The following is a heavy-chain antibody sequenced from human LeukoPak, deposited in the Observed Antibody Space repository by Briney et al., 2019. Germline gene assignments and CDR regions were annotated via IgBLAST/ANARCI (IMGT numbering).Heavy chain of an antibody. D-gene: IGHD2-15*01. Sequence: GGSLRLSCAASGFTFRNAWMSWVRQAPGKGLEWVGRIKSKSDGGTTDFAAPVKGRFTISRDDSRNTLFLEMNSLKTGDTAVYYCTTDGAYCSGGTCDDYWGQGTLVTVSS. J-gene: IGHJ4*02. V-gene: IGHV3-15*01. CDR3: TTDGAYCSGGTCDDY. CDR1: GFTFRNAW. CDR2: IKSKSDGGTT.